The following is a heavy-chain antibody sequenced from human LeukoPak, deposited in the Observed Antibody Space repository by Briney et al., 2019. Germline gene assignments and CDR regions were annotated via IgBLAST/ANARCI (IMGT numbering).Heavy chain of an antibody. V-gene: IGHV3-30*18. D-gene: IGHD6-19*01. CDR3: AKDGSGWYSGGFDP. Sequence: GRSLRLSCAASGFTFSSYGMHWVRQAPGKGLEWLAVISYDGSNKYYADSVKGRFTISRDNSKNTLYLQMNSLRAEDTAVYYCAKDGSGWYSGGFDPWGQGTLVTVSS. CDR1: GFTFSSYG. J-gene: IGHJ5*02. CDR2: ISYDGSNK.